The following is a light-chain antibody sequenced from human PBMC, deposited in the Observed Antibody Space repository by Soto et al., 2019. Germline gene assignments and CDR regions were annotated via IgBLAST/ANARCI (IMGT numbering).Light chain of an antibody. V-gene: IGKV3-11*01. CDR3: QQHINWPLT. CDR2: EAS. CDR1: QTVSSS. Sequence: EVVLTQCPATLSFSPGERRTLSCRSSQTVSSSLAWYQQKPGQAPRLLIYEASNRATGIPARFSGSGSGADFTLTISSLEPEDFALYYCQQHINWPLTFGGGTKVDIK. J-gene: IGKJ4*01.